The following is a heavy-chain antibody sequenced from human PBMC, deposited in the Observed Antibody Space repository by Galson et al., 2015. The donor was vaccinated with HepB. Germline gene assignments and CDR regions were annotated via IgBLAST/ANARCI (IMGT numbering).Heavy chain of an antibody. Sequence: SVKVSCKASGGTFSSYAISWVRQAPGQGLEWMGRIIPILGIANYAQKFQGRVTITADKSTSTAYMELSSLRSEDTAVYYCARVDTVTRAFDIWGQGTMVTVSS. CDR2: IIPILGIA. D-gene: IGHD4-17*01. CDR1: GGTFSSYA. CDR3: ARVDTVTRAFDI. J-gene: IGHJ3*02. V-gene: IGHV1-69*04.